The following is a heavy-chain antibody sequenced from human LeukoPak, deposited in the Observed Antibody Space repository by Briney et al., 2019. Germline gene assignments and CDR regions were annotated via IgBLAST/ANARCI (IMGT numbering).Heavy chain of an antibody. Sequence: IRXSXAXXVEWLGRKYYRSKWYNDYAVSVKSLIRNNADTSKNQFSLQLNSVTPEDTAVYYCAKTLTDAFDIWGQGTMVTVSS. CDR3: AKTLTDAFDI. V-gene: IGHV6-1*01. D-gene: IGHD3-9*01. J-gene: IGHJ3*02. CDR2: KYYRSKWYN.